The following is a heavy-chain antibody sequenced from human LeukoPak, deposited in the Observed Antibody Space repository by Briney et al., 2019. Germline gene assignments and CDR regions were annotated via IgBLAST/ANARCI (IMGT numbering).Heavy chain of an antibody. CDR1: GGSFSGYY. D-gene: IGHD3-22*01. CDR3: ARGFSGYYSFDY. Sequence: PSETLSLTCAVYGGSFSGYYWSWIRQPPGKGLEWIGEINHSGSTNYNPSLKSRVTISVDTSENQFSLKLNSVTAADTAVYYCARGFSGYYSFDYWGQGTLVTVSS. V-gene: IGHV4-34*01. J-gene: IGHJ4*02. CDR2: INHSGST.